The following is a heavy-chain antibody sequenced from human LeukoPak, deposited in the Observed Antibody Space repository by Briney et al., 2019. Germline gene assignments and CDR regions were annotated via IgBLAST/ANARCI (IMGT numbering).Heavy chain of an antibody. V-gene: IGHV3-74*01. CDR1: GFTSSSYW. CDR2: INSDGSST. J-gene: IGHJ4*02. D-gene: IGHD6-13*01. CDR3: ASLTSSWSPYFDY. Sequence: GGSLRLSCAASGFTSSSYWMHWVRQAPGKGLVWVSRINSDGSSTNYADSVKGRFTISRDNAKNTLSLQMNSLRAEDTAVYYCASLTSSWSPYFDYWGQGTLVTVSS.